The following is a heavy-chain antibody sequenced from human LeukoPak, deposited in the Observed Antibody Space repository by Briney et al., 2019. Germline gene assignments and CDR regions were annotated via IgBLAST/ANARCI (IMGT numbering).Heavy chain of an antibody. V-gene: IGHV3-66*04. CDR3: ARRAGAYSHPYDY. J-gene: IGHJ4*02. CDR1: GFTISNNY. Sequence: GGSLRLSCAASGFTISNNYMSWVRQAPGKGLEWVSVIYSGGSTYYADSVKGRFTISRDNAKNTLFLQINSLRAEDTAVYYCARRAGAYSHPYDYWGQGTLVTVSS. CDR2: IYSGGST. D-gene: IGHD4/OR15-4a*01.